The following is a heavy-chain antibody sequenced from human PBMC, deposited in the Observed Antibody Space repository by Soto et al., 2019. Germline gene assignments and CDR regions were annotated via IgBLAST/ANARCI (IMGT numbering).Heavy chain of an antibody. CDR1: GFTFSSYS. V-gene: IGHV3-21*01. CDR3: ARERIVGATTDI. CDR2: ISSSSSYI. J-gene: IGHJ3*02. Sequence: LRLSCAASGFTFSSYSMNWVRQAPGKGLEWVSSISSSSSYIYYADSVKGRFTISRDNAKKSLYLQMNSLRAEDTAVYYCARERIVGATTDIWGQGTMVTV. D-gene: IGHD1-26*01.